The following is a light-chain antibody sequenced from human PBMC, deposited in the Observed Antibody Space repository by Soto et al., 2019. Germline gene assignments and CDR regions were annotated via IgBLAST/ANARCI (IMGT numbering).Light chain of an antibody. CDR3: CSYAGSRTYV. J-gene: IGLJ1*01. V-gene: IGLV2-23*01. CDR1: SSDVGSYDL. CDR2: EGT. Sequence: QSALTQPASVSGPPGQSIDISCNGSSSDVGSYDLVSWYLQYPGKAPKVIIFEGTKRPSGVSDRFSGSKSGNTASLTISGLQTEDEADYYCCSYAGSRTYVFGPGTKLTVL.